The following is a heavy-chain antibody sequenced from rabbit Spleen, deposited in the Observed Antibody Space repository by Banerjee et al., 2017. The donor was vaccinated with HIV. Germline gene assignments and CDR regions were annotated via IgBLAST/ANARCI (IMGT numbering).Heavy chain of an antibody. CDR2: IATGSGST. CDR3: ARDLLGVIGWNFYL. J-gene: IGHJ4*01. V-gene: IGHV1S45*01. D-gene: IGHD1-1*01. Sequence: QEQLVESGGGLVQPEGSLTLTCTASGFSFSSSYYMCWVRQAPGKGLEWIGCIATGSGSTYYASWAKGRFTISRTSSTTVTLRMTSLTAADRATYFCARDLLGVIGWNFYLWGQGTLVTVS. CDR1: GFSFSSSYY.